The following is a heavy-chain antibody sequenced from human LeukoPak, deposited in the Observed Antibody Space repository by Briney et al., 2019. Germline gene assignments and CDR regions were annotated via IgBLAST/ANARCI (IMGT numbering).Heavy chain of an antibody. D-gene: IGHD2-2*02. Sequence: ASVKVSCKASGGTFSSYTTSWVRQAPGQGLEWMGRIIPILGIANYAQKFQGRVTITADKSTSTAYMELSSLRSEDTAVYYCARDLVMNIVVVPAAIKADAFDIWGQGTMVTVSS. CDR1: GGTFSSYT. J-gene: IGHJ3*02. V-gene: IGHV1-69*04. CDR2: IIPILGIA. CDR3: ARDLVMNIVVVPAAIKADAFDI.